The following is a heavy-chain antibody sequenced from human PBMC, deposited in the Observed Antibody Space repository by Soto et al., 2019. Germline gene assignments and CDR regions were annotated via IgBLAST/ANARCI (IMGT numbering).Heavy chain of an antibody. D-gene: IGHD1-26*01. CDR2: IWYDGSNK. Sequence: QVQLVESGGGVVQPGRSLRLSCAASGFTFSSYGMHWVRQAPGKGLEWVAGIWYDGSNKYYADYVKGRFTISRDNSKNTLYLQMNSLRAEDTAVYYCARDRLVTADNDAFDIWGQGTMVTVSS. CDR1: GFTFSSYG. J-gene: IGHJ3*02. CDR3: ARDRLVTADNDAFDI. V-gene: IGHV3-33*01.